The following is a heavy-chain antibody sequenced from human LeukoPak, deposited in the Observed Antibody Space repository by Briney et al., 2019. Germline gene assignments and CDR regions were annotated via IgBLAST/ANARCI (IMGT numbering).Heavy chain of an antibody. CDR3: AREQVRMGWSFDY. Sequence: GGSLRLSCAASGFTFSSYAMHWVRQAPGKGLEWVAVISYDGSNKYYADSVKGRFTISRDNPKNTLYPQMNSLRAEDTAVYYCAREQVRMGWSFDYWGQGTLVTVSS. CDR1: GFTFSSYA. J-gene: IGHJ4*02. CDR2: ISYDGSNK. D-gene: IGHD2-8*01. V-gene: IGHV3-30*04.